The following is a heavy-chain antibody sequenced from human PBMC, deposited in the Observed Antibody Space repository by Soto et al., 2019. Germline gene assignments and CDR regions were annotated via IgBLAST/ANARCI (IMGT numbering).Heavy chain of an antibody. CDR3: ATNYGSGSTHFDY. D-gene: IGHD3-10*01. CDR1: GDTFSFYT. V-gene: IGHV1-69*02. CDR2: IIPMVGMA. J-gene: IGHJ4*02. Sequence: QVQLVQSGVEVKKPGSSVRLSCTASGDTFSFYTISWVRQAPGQGPEWMGRIIPMVGMADYPQKFQGRVTISADKSTSTAYMVLSSLRSDDTAVYFCATNYGSGSTHFDYWGQGTLVTVSS.